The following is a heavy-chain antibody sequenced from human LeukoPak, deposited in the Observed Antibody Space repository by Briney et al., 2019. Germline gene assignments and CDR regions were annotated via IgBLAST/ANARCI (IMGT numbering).Heavy chain of an antibody. CDR1: GFTFSSYG. CDR3: ARVGTTVTSYFDY. CDR2: ISYDGSNK. J-gene: IGHJ4*02. V-gene: IGHV3-30*03. D-gene: IGHD4-17*01. Sequence: GGSLRLSCAASGFTFSSYGMHWVRQAPGKGLEWVAVISYDGSNKYYADSVKGRFTISRDNSKNTLYLQMNSLRAEDTAVYYCARVGTTVTSYFDYWGQGTLVTVSP.